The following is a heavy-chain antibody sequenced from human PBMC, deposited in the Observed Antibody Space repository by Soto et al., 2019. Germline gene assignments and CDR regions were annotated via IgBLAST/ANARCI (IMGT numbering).Heavy chain of an antibody. V-gene: IGHV2-5*02. CDR3: AHRGTGRGLFMD. CDR2: IYWDDDK. J-gene: IGHJ4*02. Sequence: QITLKESGPTLVKPRQTLTLTCTFSGFSLTTAGMAVGWFRQPPGKALEYLGIIYWDDDKRYSPSLKSRLTITQDTSKNQVDLTMTNMDPVDTGTYSCAHRGTGRGLFMDWGQGTLVTVSS. D-gene: IGHD3-10*01. CDR1: GFSLTTAGMA.